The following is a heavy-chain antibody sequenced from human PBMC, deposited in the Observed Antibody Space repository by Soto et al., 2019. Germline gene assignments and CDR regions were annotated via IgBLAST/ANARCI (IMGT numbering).Heavy chain of an antibody. CDR2: ISYRGST. CDR3: ASSGIVGREVNTWLDP. V-gene: IGHV4-59*01. Sequence: SETLSLTCTVSAGSITTSYWSWIRQPLGKALEWIGYISYRGSTNYNPSLKSRLTISIDTSKSQISLKLTSMTTADTAVYYCASSGIVGREVNTWLDPWGQGTLVTV. J-gene: IGHJ5*02. D-gene: IGHD3-22*01. CDR1: AGSITTSY.